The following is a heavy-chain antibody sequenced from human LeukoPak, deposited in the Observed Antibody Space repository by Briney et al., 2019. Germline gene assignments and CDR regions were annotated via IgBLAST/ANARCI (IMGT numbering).Heavy chain of an antibody. J-gene: IGHJ4*02. D-gene: IGHD3-22*01. V-gene: IGHV3-23*01. CDR1: GFTFSSYA. CDR3: AKASAMIVVVSKHFDY. Sequence: GGSLRLSCAASGFTFSSYAMSWVRQAPGKGLEWVSAISGSGGSTYYADSVKGRFTISRDNSKNTLYLQMNSLRAEDTAVYYCAKASAMIVVVSKHFDYWGQGTLVTISS. CDR2: ISGSGGST.